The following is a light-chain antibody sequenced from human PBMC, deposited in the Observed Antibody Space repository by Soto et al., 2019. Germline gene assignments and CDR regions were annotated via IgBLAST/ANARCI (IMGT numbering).Light chain of an antibody. V-gene: IGKV3-20*01. J-gene: IGKJ1*01. Sequence: EIVLTQSPGTLSLSQGERATLSCRASQSVSSSYLAWYQQKPGQAPRLLIYGASSRATGIPDRFSGSGSGTDFTLTISRLEPEDFAVYYCQQYRTFGQGTKVDSK. CDR2: GAS. CDR3: QQYRT. CDR1: QSVSSSY.